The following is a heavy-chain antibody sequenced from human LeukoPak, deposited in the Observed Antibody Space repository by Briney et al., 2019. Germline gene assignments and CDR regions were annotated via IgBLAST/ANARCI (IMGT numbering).Heavy chain of an antibody. CDR2: IRSKANSYAT. V-gene: IGHV3-73*01. CDR3: TRPPYCSGGSCLPI. D-gene: IGHD2-15*01. J-gene: IGHJ4*02. CDR1: GFTFSGSA. Sequence: GGSLKLSCAASGFTFSGSAMHWVRQASGKGLEWVGRIRSKANSYATAYAASVKGRFTISRDDSKNTAYLQMNSLKTGDTAVYYCTRPPYCSGGSCLPIWGQGTLVTVSS.